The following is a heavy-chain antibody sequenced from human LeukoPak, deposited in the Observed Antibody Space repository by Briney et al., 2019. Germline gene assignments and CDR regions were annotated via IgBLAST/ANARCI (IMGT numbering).Heavy chain of an antibody. CDR3: ARGGYTVRGVLITPHFDS. Sequence: GRSLRLSCAASGFTFDDYAMHWVRQAPGKGLEWVSGISWNSGRIGYADSVKGRFTISRDNAKNSLYLQMNSPRAEDTAVYYCARGGYTVRGVLITPHFDSWGQGTLVTVSS. J-gene: IGHJ4*02. CDR1: GFTFDDYA. D-gene: IGHD3-10*01. V-gene: IGHV3-9*01. CDR2: ISWNSGRI.